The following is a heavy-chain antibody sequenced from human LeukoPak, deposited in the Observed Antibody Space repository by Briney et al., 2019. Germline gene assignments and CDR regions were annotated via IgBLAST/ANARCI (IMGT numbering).Heavy chain of an antibody. CDR2: INHSGST. V-gene: IGHV4-34*01. CDR1: GGSFSGYY. Sequence: PSETLSPTCAVYGGSFSGYYWSWIRQPPGKGLEWIGEINHSGSTNYNPSLKSRVTISVDTSKNQFSLKLSSVTAADTAVYYCARGGWAVAGTKYFQHWGQGTLVTVSS. J-gene: IGHJ1*01. CDR3: ARGGWAVAGTKYFQH. D-gene: IGHD6-19*01.